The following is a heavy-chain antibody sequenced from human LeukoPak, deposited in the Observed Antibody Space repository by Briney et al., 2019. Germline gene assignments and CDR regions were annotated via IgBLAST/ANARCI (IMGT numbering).Heavy chain of an antibody. CDR1: GFTFSSYA. CDR3: ARDGYYGSGIYFDY. D-gene: IGHD3-10*01. V-gene: IGHV3-21*01. CDR2: ISSSSSYI. J-gene: IGHJ4*02. Sequence: PGRSLRLSCAASGFTFSSYAMHWVRQAPGKGLEWVSSISSSSSYIYYADSVKGRFTISRDNAKNSLYLQMNSLRAEDTAVYYCARDGYYGSGIYFDYWGQGTLVTVSS.